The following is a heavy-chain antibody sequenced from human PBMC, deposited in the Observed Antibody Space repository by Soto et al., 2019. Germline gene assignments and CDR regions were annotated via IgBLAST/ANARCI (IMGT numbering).Heavy chain of an antibody. V-gene: IGHV3-49*03. CDR3: TRDEEMATISYAFDI. CDR2: IRSKAYGGTT. J-gene: IGHJ3*02. D-gene: IGHD5-12*01. Sequence: GGSLRLSCTASGFTFGDYAMSCFRQAPGKGLEWVGFIRSKAYGGTTEYAASVKGRFTISRDDSKSIAYLQMNSLKTEDTAVYYCTRDEEMATISYAFDIWGQGTMVTVSS. CDR1: GFTFGDYA.